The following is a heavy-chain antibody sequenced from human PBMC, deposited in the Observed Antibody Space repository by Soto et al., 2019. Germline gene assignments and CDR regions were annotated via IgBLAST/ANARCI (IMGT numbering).Heavy chain of an antibody. CDR2: IKSKTDGGTT. J-gene: IGHJ4*02. CDR3: TTDHRLLLWSESNRPDY. Sequence: EVQLVESGGGLVKPGGSLRLSCAASGFTFSNAWMNWVRQAPGKGLEWVGRIKSKTDGGTTDYAAPVKGRFTISRDDSKNTLYLQMNSLKTEDTAVYYCTTDHRLLLWSESNRPDYWGQGTLVTVSS. V-gene: IGHV3-15*07. D-gene: IGHD3-10*01. CDR1: GFTFSNAW.